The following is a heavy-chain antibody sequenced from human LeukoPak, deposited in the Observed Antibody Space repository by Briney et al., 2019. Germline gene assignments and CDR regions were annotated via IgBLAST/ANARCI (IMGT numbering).Heavy chain of an antibody. J-gene: IGHJ4*02. CDR1: GGSISSYY. CDR3: AREELYYDFWSGYSY. D-gene: IGHD3-3*01. Sequence: SETLSLTCTVSGGSISSYYWSWIRQPPGKGLEWIGEINHSGSTNYNPSLKSRVAISVDTSKNQFSLKLSSVTAADTAVYYCAREELYYDFWSGYSYWGQGTLVTVSS. V-gene: IGHV4-34*01. CDR2: INHSGST.